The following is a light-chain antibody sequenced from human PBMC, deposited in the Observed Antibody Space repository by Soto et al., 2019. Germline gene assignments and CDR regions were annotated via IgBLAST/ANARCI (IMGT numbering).Light chain of an antibody. CDR3: QQSYSTSWT. V-gene: IGKV1-39*01. J-gene: IGKJ1*01. CDR1: RSISSC. CDR2: TAS. Sequence: DIHMTQSPSTLSASVGDRVTITCRASRSISSCFAWYRQKPGKAHKVMIYTASILQSGVPSRFSGSGSGTDFSLTVCSLQPEELQTYDFQQSYSTSWTFGQGTKLEIK.